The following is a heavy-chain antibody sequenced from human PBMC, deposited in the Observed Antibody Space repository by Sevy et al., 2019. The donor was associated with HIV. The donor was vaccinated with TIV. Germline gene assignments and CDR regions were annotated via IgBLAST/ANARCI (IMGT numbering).Heavy chain of an antibody. D-gene: IGHD2-15*01. CDR2: SSGTGSYI. Sequence: GGSLRLSCSASGFTFSSYTMIWVRQAPGRGLEWVSASSGTGSYIYYADSVKDRFTISRDNAKNLLYLQMNSLRAEDTAVYYCATDHGYCSAGSRYSGVYWGQGTLVTGSS. V-gene: IGHV3-21*06. J-gene: IGHJ4*02. CDR1: GFTFSSYT. CDR3: ATDHGYCSAGSRYSGVY.